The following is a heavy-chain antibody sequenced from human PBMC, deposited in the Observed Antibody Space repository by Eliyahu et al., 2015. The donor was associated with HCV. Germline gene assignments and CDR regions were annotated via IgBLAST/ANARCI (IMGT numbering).Heavy chain of an antibody. CDR3: AKNRWPGAVTGSFDS. Sequence: QVQLQESGPGVVKSSETLSLTCTVSGGSISKSNYYWGWIRPSPGEGLKWIGSINYSGDTYYTPSLKSRVTISVDTSKNQVSLNLTSVSAADTAVYYCAKNRWPGAVTGSFDSWGQGTLVTVSS. J-gene: IGHJ4*02. CDR2: INYSGDT. CDR1: GGSISKSNYY. V-gene: IGHV4-39*01. D-gene: IGHD6-19*01.